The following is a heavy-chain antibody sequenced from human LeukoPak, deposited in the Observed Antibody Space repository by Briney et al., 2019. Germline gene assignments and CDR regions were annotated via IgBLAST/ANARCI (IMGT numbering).Heavy chain of an antibody. Sequence: PGGSLRLSCAASGFTFSNYAMSWVRQAPGKGLEWVSAISGGGGGTYYANSVKGRFTISRDNSKNTLYLQMNSLRAEDTAVYYCAKELWLRTDDSVPPPTFDYWGQGTLVTVSS. CDR3: AKELWLRTDDSVPPPTFDY. J-gene: IGHJ4*02. D-gene: IGHD5-12*01. CDR1: GFTFSNYA. V-gene: IGHV3-23*01. CDR2: ISGGGGGT.